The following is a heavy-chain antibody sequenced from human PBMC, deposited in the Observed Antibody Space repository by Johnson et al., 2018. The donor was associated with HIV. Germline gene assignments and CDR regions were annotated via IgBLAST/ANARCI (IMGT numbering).Heavy chain of an antibody. V-gene: IGHV3-23*04. CDR2: ISASGGST. J-gene: IGHJ3*02. CDR3: ARDRGGGTEAGAFDI. Sequence: VQLVESGGGVVQPGRSLRLSCAASGFTFSSYAMSWVRQAPGKGLVWVSSISASGGSTYYADSVKGRFTISRDNSKNTLYLQMNSLRAEDTAVYYCARDRGGGTEAGAFDIWGQGTMVTVSS. CDR1: GFTFSSYA. D-gene: IGHD2-15*01.